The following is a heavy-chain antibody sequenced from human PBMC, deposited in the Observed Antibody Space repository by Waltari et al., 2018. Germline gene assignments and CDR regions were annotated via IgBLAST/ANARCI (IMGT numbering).Heavy chain of an antibody. Sequence: EVQLVESGGALVQPGGSLRLSCVASGFTFPRYWLSWVRQAPGKGLEWVANINLDGSEKYYVDSVRGRFDISRDNAKNSLYLQMNNLRAEDTAVYYCAKNRRGYDSGWSYFDYWGQGTLVTVSS. D-gene: IGHD6-19*01. CDR3: AKNRRGYDSGWSYFDY. CDR2: INLDGSEK. CDR1: GFTFPRYW. J-gene: IGHJ4*02. V-gene: IGHV3-7*01.